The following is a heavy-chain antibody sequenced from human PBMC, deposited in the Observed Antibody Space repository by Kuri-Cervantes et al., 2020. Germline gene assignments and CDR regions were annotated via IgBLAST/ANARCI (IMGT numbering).Heavy chain of an antibody. CDR2: INSDGSST. CDR1: GFTFSSYG. D-gene: IGHD3-3*01. V-gene: IGHV3-74*01. CDR3: ARDFGAFWSGYYSQGGDMDV. J-gene: IGHJ6*03. Sequence: GESLKISCAASGFTFSSYGMHWVRQAPGKGLVWVSRINSDGSSTSYADSVKGRFTISRDNAKNTLYLQMNSLRAEDTAVYYCARDFGAFWSGYYSQGGDMDVWGKGTTVTVS.